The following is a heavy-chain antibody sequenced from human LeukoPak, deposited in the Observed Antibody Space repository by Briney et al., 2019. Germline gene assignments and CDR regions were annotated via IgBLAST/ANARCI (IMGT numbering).Heavy chain of an antibody. V-gene: IGHV5-51*01. CDR2: IYPGDSDT. Sequence: GESLKISCKGSGYSFSSYWVGWVRQMPGKGLEWMGIIYPGDSDTRYSPSFQGQVTISADKSISTAYLQWSSLKASDTAVYYCARVRGEWEPSFDYWGQGTLVTVSS. CDR3: ARVRGEWEPSFDY. J-gene: IGHJ4*02. D-gene: IGHD1-26*01. CDR1: GYSFSSYW.